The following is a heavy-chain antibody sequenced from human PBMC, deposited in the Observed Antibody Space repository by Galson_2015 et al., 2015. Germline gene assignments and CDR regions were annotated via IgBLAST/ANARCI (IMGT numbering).Heavy chain of an antibody. CDR2: IKQDGSEK. J-gene: IGHJ4*02. CDR3: ASQTWTGYFDN. CDR1: GFTFSNYW. Sequence: SLRLSCAASGFTFSNYWTSWVRQAPGKGLEWVANIKQDGSEKYYVDSVKGRFTISRDNAKNSLYLQMNSLRAEDTAIYYCASQTWTGYFDNWGQGTLVTVSS. D-gene: IGHD3-10*01. V-gene: IGHV3-7*03.